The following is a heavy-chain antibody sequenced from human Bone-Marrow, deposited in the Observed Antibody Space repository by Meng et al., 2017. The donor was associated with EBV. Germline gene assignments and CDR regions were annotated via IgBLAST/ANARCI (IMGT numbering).Heavy chain of an antibody. D-gene: IGHD5-18*01. CDR3: ARDNVDTAMVPH. V-gene: IGHV4-61*01. CDR1: GGSVSSGSYY. CDR2: IYYSGST. J-gene: IGHJ4*02. Sequence: QGQLQESGPGLVKPSETLSLTCTVSGGSVSSGSYYWSWIRQPPGKGLEWIGYIYYSGSTNYNPSLKSRVTISVDTSKNQFSLKLSSVTAAGTAVYYCARDNVDTAMVPHWGQGTLVTVSS.